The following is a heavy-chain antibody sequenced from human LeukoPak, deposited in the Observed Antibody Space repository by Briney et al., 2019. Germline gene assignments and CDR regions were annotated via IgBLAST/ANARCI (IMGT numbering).Heavy chain of an antibody. CDR3: ARVWDPSRQPTSDY. J-gene: IGHJ4*02. CDR1: GYTFTSYA. D-gene: IGHD3-16*01. Sequence: GASVKVSCKASGYTFTSYAMHWVRQSPGQRLEWMGWINAGNGNTKYSQKFQGRVTITRDTSASTAYMELSSLRSEDTAVYYCARVWDPSRQPTSDYWGQGTLVTVSS. CDR2: INAGNGNT. V-gene: IGHV1-3*01.